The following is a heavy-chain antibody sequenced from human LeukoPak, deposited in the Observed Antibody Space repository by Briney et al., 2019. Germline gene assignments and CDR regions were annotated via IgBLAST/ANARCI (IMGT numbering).Heavy chain of an antibody. CDR1: GFTFSSYA. J-gene: IGHJ4*02. CDR3: ARESSRIVGATYYFDY. V-gene: IGHV3-23*01. CDR2: ISGSGGST. D-gene: IGHD1-26*01. Sequence: GGSLRLSCAASGFTFSSYAMSWVRQAPGKGLEWVSAISGSGGSTYYADSVKGRFTIPRDNSKNTLYLQMNSLRAEDTAVYYCARESSRIVGATYYFDYWGQGTLVTVSS.